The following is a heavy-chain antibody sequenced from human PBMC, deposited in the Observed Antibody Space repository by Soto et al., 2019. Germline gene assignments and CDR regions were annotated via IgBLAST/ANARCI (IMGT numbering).Heavy chain of an antibody. V-gene: IGHV3-23*01. Sequence: GGSLRLSCAASGFTFSSYAMSWVRQAPGKGLEWVSAISGSGGSTYYADSVRGRFTISRDNSKNTLYLQMNSLRAEDTAVYYCAKARRETYYYDSSGYSFDYWGQGTLVTVSS. J-gene: IGHJ4*02. CDR2: ISGSGGST. CDR1: GFTFSSYA. CDR3: AKARRETYYYDSSGYSFDY. D-gene: IGHD3-22*01.